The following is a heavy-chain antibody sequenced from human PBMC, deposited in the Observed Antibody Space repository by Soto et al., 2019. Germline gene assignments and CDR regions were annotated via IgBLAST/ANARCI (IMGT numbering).Heavy chain of an antibody. Sequence: LRLSCAASGFTFSSYGMHWVRQAPGKGLEWVASISGSGKDTFYRHSVKGRFAISRDNAGTSLFLRMESVKVEDTAVYNCPRVHLVAGSAFYCAMDVWGPGTAVTVSS. CDR3: PRVHLVAGSAFYCAMDV. CDR2: ISGSGKDT. CDR1: GFTFSSYG. D-gene: IGHD6-6*01. V-gene: IGHV3-21*01. J-gene: IGHJ6*02.